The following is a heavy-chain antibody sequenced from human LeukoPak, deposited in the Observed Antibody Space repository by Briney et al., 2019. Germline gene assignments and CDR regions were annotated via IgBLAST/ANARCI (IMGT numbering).Heavy chain of an antibody. CDR2: INWNGADT. CDR1: GFTFSGYG. J-gene: IGHJ4*02. Sequence: GGSLRLSCAASGFTFSGYGMTWVRQAPGKGLEWVSGINWNGADTGYIDSVKGRFTVSRDNAKNSLYLQMNSLRAEDTAFYYCARDSIGSRFFDYRGQGTLVTVSS. D-gene: IGHD2/OR15-2a*01. CDR3: ARDSIGSRFFDY. V-gene: IGHV3-20*04.